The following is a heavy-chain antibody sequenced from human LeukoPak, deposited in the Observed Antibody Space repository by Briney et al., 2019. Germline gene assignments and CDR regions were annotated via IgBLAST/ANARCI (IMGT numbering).Heavy chain of an antibody. CDR2: ISGSGNNI. D-gene: IGHD6-19*01. Sequence: PGGSLRLPCAASGFTFSSYIMSWVRQGPGKGLEFVSAISGSGNNIHYADSVKGRFTISRDNSKNTLYLQMNSLKAEDTAVFYCVKSSGWSKGPPFDYWGRGTLVTVSS. V-gene: IGHV3-23*01. CDR3: VKSSGWSKGPPFDY. CDR1: GFTFSSYI. J-gene: IGHJ4*02.